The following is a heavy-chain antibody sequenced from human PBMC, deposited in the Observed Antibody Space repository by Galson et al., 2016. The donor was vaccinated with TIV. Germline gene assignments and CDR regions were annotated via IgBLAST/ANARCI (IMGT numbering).Heavy chain of an antibody. D-gene: IGHD2-21*01. J-gene: IGHJ3*01. Sequence: SLRLSCAASGFTFNNYAMHWVRQAPGKGLEWVSGISGSGGITYIAESVKGRFAISRDNSRDTLYLQLNSLRAEDTAVYYCAKRKNYGGDAFEDWGQGTLVTVSS. CDR2: ISGSGGIT. V-gene: IGHV3-23*01. CDR3: AKRKNYGGDAFED. CDR1: GFTFNNYA.